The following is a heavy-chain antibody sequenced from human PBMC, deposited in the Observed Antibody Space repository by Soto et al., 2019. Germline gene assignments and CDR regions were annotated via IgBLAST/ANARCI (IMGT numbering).Heavy chain of an antibody. V-gene: IGHV3-23*01. CDR3: AKGSLYSGSFDYFDY. CDR2: ISGSGGST. D-gene: IGHD1-26*01. J-gene: IGHJ4*02. Sequence: GSLRLSCAASGFTFSSYAMSWVRQAPGKGLEWVSAISGSGGSTYYADSVKGRFTISRDNSKNTLYLQMNSLRAEDTAVYYCAKGSLYSGSFDYFDYWGQGTLVTVSS. CDR1: GFTFSSYA.